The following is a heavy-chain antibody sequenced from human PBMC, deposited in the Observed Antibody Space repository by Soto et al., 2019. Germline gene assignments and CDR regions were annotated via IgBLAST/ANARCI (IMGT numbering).Heavy chain of an antibody. J-gene: IGHJ3*02. D-gene: IGHD2-15*01. CDR1: GFIFGNYM. CDR3: APHVHCSGGSCHYDAFDI. CDR2: IRDGGEIT. V-gene: IGHV3-23*01. Sequence: EVQLLESGGGLVQPGESLRLSCAFSGFIFGNYMMTWVRQAPGKGLEWVSTIRDGGEITYYADSVKGRFTISRDNYKNTLYLQMDSLGVEDTAVYYCAPHVHCSGGSCHYDAFDIRGQGTMVTVSS.